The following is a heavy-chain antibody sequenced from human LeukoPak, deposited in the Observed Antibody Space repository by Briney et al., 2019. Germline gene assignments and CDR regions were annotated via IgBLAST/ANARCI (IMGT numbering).Heavy chain of an antibody. CDR1: GFTFSSFP. J-gene: IGHJ6*03. CDR2: ISGSGGST. D-gene: IGHD2-8*01. V-gene: IGHV3-23*01. Sequence: GGSLRLSCAASGFTFSSFPMHWVRQAPGKGLEWVSAISGSGGSTYYAGSVKGRFTISRDNSKNTLYLQMNSLRAEDTAVYYCARDTAWYTAQYYIDVWGKGTTVSVSS. CDR3: ARDTAWYTAQYYIDV.